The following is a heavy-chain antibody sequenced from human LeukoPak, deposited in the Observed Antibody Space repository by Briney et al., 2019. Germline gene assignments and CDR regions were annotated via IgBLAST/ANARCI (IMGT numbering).Heavy chain of an antibody. CDR2: IWYDGSNK. CDR1: GFTFSSYG. CDR3: AKDQGLNWFDP. Sequence: PGGSLSLSCAASGFTFSSYGMHWVRQAPGKGQEWVAVIWYDGSNKYYADSVKGRFTISRDNSKNTLYLQMNSLRAEDTAVYYCAKDQGLNWFDPWGQGTLVTVSS. V-gene: IGHV3-33*06. J-gene: IGHJ5*02.